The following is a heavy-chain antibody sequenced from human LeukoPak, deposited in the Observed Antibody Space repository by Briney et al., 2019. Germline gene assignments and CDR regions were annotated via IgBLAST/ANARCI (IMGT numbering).Heavy chain of an antibody. Sequence: SQTLSLTCAISGDSIFTNNVAWAWLRQSPSRGLEWLGRTYYRSKWSFDYAVSVKSRITINADTSKTQFSLQLSSVTPEDTAVYYCARGKYTSFDNWGQGTLVTVSS. V-gene: IGHV6-1*01. CDR1: GDSIFTNNVA. D-gene: IGHD6-6*01. CDR2: TYYRSKWSF. J-gene: IGHJ4*02. CDR3: ARGKYTSFDN.